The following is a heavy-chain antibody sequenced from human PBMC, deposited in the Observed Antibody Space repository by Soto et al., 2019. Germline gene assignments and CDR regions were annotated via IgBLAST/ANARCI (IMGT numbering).Heavy chain of an antibody. CDR3: AKVRSTTIFDVVSLFDY. CDR1: GXPFRSYS. D-gene: IGHD3-3*01. V-gene: IGHV3-23*01. Sequence: XSRRLSGAASGXPFRSYSMSWVRQAPGKGLEFVSTISGSGGTTYYADSVKCRFTISRDNSKNTLYLQMSSLRAEDTAVYYFAKVRSTTIFDVVSLFDYWGQGTLGTVS. CDR2: ISGSGGTT. J-gene: IGHJ4*02.